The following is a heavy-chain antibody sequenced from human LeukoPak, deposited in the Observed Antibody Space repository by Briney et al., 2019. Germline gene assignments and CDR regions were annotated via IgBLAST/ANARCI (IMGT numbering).Heavy chain of an antibody. J-gene: IGHJ4*02. Sequence: ASVKVSCKASGHIFTNYGISWVRQAPGQGLEWMGWISVYNGDTKYAQNLQGRGIITTDTSANTVYLELWSLRSDDTAVYYCARVGSTWYVDYWGLGTLVTVSS. V-gene: IGHV1-18*01. CDR3: ARVGSTWYVDY. D-gene: IGHD6-13*01. CDR2: ISVYNGDT. CDR1: GHIFTNYG.